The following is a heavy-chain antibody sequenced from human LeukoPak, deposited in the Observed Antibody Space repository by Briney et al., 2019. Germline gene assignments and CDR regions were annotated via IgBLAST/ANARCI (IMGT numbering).Heavy chain of an antibody. CDR2: INWNGGST. J-gene: IGHJ6*03. V-gene: IGHV3-20*04. D-gene: IGHD2-2*01. CDR1: GFTFDDYG. CDR3: ARLAYCSSTSCYVNYYYYMDV. Sequence: GGPLRLSCAASGFTFDDYGMSWVRQAPGKGLEWVSGINWNGGSTGYADSVKGRFTISRDNAKNSLYLQMNSLRAEDTALYYCARLAYCSSTSCYVNYYYYMDVWGKGTTVTVSS.